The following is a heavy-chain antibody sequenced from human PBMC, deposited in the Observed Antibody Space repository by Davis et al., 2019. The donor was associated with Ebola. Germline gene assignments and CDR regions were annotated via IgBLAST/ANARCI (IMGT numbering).Heavy chain of an antibody. Sequence: GESLKISCAASGFTFSSYSMNWVRQAPGKWLEWVSSITSSSSYIYYADSVEGRFTISRDNAKNSLYLQMNSLRAEDTAVYYCARGTGDFWSGQDWYFDLWGRGTLVTVSS. J-gene: IGHJ2*01. CDR2: ITSSSSYI. V-gene: IGHV3-21*01. CDR3: ARGTGDFWSGQDWYFDL. CDR1: GFTFSSYS. D-gene: IGHD3-3*01.